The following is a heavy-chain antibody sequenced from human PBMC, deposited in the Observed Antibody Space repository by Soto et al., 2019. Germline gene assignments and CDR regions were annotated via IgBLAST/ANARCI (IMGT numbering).Heavy chain of an antibody. CDR3: ARDPLYDYGDLSHVFDM. CDR2: IPFRGNT. D-gene: IGHD4-17*01. CDR1: VDSIPTYY. V-gene: IGHV4-59*12. Sequence: PSDTLSLTSTLSVDSIPTYYWSWFRQPPGMRLEWLAYIPFRGNTNYNPSLNGRVNISSNTSKISLFSLKLTSVTAADTAVYYCARDPLYDYGDLSHVFDMWGQGTMVTVSS. J-gene: IGHJ3*02.